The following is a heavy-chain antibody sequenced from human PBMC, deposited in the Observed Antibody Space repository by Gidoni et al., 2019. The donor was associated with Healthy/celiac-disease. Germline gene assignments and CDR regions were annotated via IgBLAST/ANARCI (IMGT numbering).Heavy chain of an antibody. CDR2: IKSKTDGGTT. V-gene: IGHV3-15*01. J-gene: IGHJ3*02. CDR3: TTDPPVDIVVVPAAMPGAFDI. Sequence: EVQLVESGGGLVKPGGSLRLACAASGFTVSNAWMSWVRQAPGKGLEWVGRIKSKTDGGTTDYAAPVKGRFTISIDDSKNTLYLQMNSLKTEDTAVYYCTTDPPVDIVVVPAAMPGAFDIWGQGTMVTVSS. D-gene: IGHD2-2*01. CDR1: GFTVSNAW.